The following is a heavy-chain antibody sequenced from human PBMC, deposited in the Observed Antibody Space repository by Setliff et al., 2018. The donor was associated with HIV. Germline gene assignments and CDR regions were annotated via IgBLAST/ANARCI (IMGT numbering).Heavy chain of an antibody. Sequence: SETLSLTCNVSGFSFRNSFYNWGWLRQPPGKGLEWIGTIYYSGTTYYNPSLKSRVTMSIDTSQNQFSLKLTSVTATDTAVYYCARHRYSSSINWFDPWGQGTLVTVSS. CDR2: IYYSGTT. D-gene: IGHD6-13*01. J-gene: IGHJ5*02. CDR3: ARHRYSSSINWFDP. V-gene: IGHV4-39*01. CDR1: GFSFRNSFYN.